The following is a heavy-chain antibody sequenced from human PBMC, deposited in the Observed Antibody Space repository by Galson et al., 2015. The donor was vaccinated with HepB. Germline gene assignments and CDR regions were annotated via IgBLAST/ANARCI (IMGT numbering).Heavy chain of an antibody. CDR1: GFTFSSYS. CDR2: ISSSSSYI. V-gene: IGHV3-21*01. Sequence: SLRLSCAASGFTFSSYSMNWVRQAPGKGLEWVSSISSSSSYIYYADSVKGRFTISRDNAKNSLYLQMNSLRAEDTAVYYYARDPGRGSSTSRSRPEFDYWGQGTLVTVSS. CDR3: ARDPGRGSSTSRSRPEFDY. J-gene: IGHJ4*02. D-gene: IGHD2-2*01.